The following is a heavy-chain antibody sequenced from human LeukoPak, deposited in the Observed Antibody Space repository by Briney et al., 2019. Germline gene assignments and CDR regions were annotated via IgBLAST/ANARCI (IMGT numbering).Heavy chain of an antibody. Sequence: GGSLRLSCAASGFTFNAYVMHWVRQAPGKGLEWVAVMSYDGTNQNYADSVKGRFTISRDNSKNTPYLQMNSLRAEDTAVYYCARDPRSSGYFFDYWGQGTLVTVSS. CDR1: GFTFNAYV. V-gene: IGHV3-30*04. CDR2: MSYDGTNQ. CDR3: ARDPRSSGYFFDY. D-gene: IGHD3-22*01. J-gene: IGHJ4*02.